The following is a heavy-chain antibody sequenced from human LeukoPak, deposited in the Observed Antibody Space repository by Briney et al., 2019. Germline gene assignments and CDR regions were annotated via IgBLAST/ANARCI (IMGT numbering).Heavy chain of an antibody. CDR2: ISAYNGNT. Sequence: SVMVSCRASGYTFTSYGISCVRQATGQQLLWMGWISAYNGNTDYAQSLQGRVTMTIDTSTSTVYMELRSLRSDDTAVYYCARDVGRSYDLDYWGQGTLVTVSS. D-gene: IGHD3-16*01. V-gene: IGHV1-18*01. CDR1: GYTFTSYG. J-gene: IGHJ4*02. CDR3: ARDVGRSYDLDY.